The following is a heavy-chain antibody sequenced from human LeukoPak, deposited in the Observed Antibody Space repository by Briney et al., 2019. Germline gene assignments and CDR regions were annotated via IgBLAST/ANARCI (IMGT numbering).Heavy chain of an antibody. CDR2: ISFEGSNK. V-gene: IGHV3-30*04. J-gene: IGHJ6*03. CDR3: ARVSGSYPHYYYMDV. D-gene: IGHD3-3*01. Sequence: GGSLRLSCAASGFTFSNYAIHWVRQAPGKGLEWVAVISFEGSNKYYADSVKGRFTISRDNSKNTLYLQMNSLRAEDTAVYYCARVSGSYPHYYYMDVRGKGTTVTVSS. CDR1: GFTFSNYA.